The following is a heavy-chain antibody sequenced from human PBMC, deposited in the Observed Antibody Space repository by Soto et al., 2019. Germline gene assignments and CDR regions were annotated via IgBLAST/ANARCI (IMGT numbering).Heavy chain of an antibody. D-gene: IGHD2-21*02. CDR2: IIPIFGTA. CDR3: ASADIAHCGGDCYPPSDH. J-gene: IGHJ4*02. CDR1: GGTFSSYA. Sequence: SVKVSCKASGGTFSSYAISWVRQAPGQGLEWMGGIIPIFGTANYAQKFQGRVTITADESTSTAYMELSSLRSEDTAVYYCASADIAHCGGDCYPPSDHWGQGTLVTVSA. V-gene: IGHV1-69*13.